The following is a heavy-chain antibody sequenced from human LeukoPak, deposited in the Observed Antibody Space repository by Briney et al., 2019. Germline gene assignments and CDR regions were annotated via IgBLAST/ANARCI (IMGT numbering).Heavy chain of an antibody. CDR1: GFTFSSCS. J-gene: IGHJ3*02. CDR3: TTAPRGYCSGGSCSYAFDI. D-gene: IGHD2-15*01. Sequence: GGSLRLSCSASGFTFSSCSMNWVRQAPGKGLEWVGRIKSKSDGGTTDYAAPVKGRFTISRDDSKNTLYLQMNSLKTEDTAVYYCTTAPRGYCSGGSCSYAFDIWGQGTMVTVSS. V-gene: IGHV3-15*01. CDR2: IKSKSDGGTT.